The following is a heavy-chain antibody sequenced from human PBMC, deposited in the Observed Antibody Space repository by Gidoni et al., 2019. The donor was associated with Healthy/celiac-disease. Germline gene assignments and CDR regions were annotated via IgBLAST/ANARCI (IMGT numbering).Heavy chain of an antibody. Sequence: QVPLQQWGAGLLKPSETLSLTCAVYGGSCSGYYWSWIRQPPGKGLEWIGEINHSGSTNYNPSLKSRVTISVDTSKNQFSLKLSSVTAADTAVYYCARGGYSYGSGGWFDPWGQGTLVTVSS. CDR1: GGSCSGYY. J-gene: IGHJ5*02. V-gene: IGHV4-34*01. D-gene: IGHD5-18*01. CDR2: INHSGST. CDR3: ARGGYSYGSGGWFDP.